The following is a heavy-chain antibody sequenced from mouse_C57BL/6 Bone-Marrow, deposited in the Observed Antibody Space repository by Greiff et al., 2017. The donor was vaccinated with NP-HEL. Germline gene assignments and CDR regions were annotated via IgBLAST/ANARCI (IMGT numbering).Heavy chain of an antibody. Sequence: EVMLVESGPELVKPGASVKMSCKASGYTFTDYNMHWVKQSHGKSLEWIGYINPNNGGTSYNQKFKGKATLTVNKSSSTAYMELRSLTSEDSAVYYCGPLDAMDYWGQGTSVTVSS. CDR1: GYTFTDYN. CDR3: GPLDAMDY. D-gene: IGHD6-1*01. CDR2: INPNNGGT. V-gene: IGHV1-22*01. J-gene: IGHJ4*01.